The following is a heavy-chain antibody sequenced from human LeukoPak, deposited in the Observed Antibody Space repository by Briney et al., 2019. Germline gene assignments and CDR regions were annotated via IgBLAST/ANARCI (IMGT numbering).Heavy chain of an antibody. CDR2: IYHSGST. D-gene: IGHD5-24*01. CDR1: GYSISSGYY. CDR3: VTRPMATTPTLDY. V-gene: IGHV4-38-2*02. Sequence: SETLSLTCTVSGYSISSGYYWGWIRQPPGKGLEWIGSIYHSGSTYYNPSLKSRVTISVDTSKNQFSLKLSSVTAADTAVYCCVTRPMATTPTLDYWGQGTLVTVSS. J-gene: IGHJ4*02.